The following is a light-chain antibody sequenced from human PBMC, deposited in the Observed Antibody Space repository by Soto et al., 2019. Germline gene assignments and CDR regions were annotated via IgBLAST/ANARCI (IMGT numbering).Light chain of an antibody. CDR2: DFY. V-gene: IGLV2-14*03. CDR1: SSDVGGYNY. J-gene: IGLJ1*01. Sequence: QSVLTQPASVSGSPGQSITISCTGTSSDVGGYNYVSWYQQHPGKAPKLMIYDFYNLPSGFFHRFSCSKSGNTASLSISGLQAEDEADYYCSSYTSSTTDVFGTGTKVTVL. CDR3: SSYTSSTTDV.